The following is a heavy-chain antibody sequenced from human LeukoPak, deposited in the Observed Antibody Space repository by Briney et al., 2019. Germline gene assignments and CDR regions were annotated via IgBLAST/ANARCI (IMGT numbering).Heavy chain of an antibody. V-gene: IGHV3-30*18. CDR2: ISYDGSNK. Sequence: PGGSLRLSCAASGFTFSSYGMHWVRQAPGKGLEWVAIISYDGSNKYYADSVKGRFTISRDNSKNTLYLQMNSLRADGTAVYHCAKDGLGFDYWGQGTPVTVSS. J-gene: IGHJ4*02. CDR3: AKDGLGFDY. CDR1: GFTFSSYG. D-gene: IGHD3-10*01.